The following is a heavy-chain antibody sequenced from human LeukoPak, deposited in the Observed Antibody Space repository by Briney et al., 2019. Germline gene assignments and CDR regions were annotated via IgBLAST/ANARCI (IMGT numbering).Heavy chain of an antibody. CDR3: ARDRVVGLGIDNAFDI. J-gene: IGHJ3*02. D-gene: IGHD2-15*01. V-gene: IGHV1-69*01. Sequence: SAKVSCKASGGTFSTYAISWVRQAPGQGLEWMGGIIPVFGTANYAQKFQGRVTITADESTSTAYMELSSLRSEDTAVFYCARDRVVGLGIDNAFDIWGHGAMVTVSS. CDR1: GGTFSTYA. CDR2: IIPVFGTA.